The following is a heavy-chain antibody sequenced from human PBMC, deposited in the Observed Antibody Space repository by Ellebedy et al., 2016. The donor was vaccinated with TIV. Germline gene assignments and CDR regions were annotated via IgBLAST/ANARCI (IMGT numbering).Heavy chain of an antibody. Sequence: AASVKVSCKASGYTFTSYYMHWVRQAPGQGLEWMGIINPRGGSTNYAQKFQGRVTITADKSTSTAYMELSSLRSEDTAVYYCARDRDSSSWYFGGYYYYGMDVWGQGTTVTVSS. V-gene: IGHV1-46*01. J-gene: IGHJ6*02. CDR1: GYTFTSYY. CDR3: ARDRDSSSWYFGGYYYYGMDV. CDR2: INPRGGST. D-gene: IGHD6-13*01.